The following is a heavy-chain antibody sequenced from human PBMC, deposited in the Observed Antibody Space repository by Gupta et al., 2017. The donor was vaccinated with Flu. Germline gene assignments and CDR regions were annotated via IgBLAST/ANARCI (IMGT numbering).Heavy chain of an antibody. CDR1: YG. Sequence: YGIGWVRHMPGKGPEWIGIIYPLDSDTRYSPSVQGQVTISADKSINTAYLQWSSLKASDTAMYYCARLLARSGSNYWLDPWGQGTLVTVSS. D-gene: IGHD1-26*01. CDR3: ARLLARSGSNYWLDP. CDR2: IYPLDSDT. V-gene: IGHV5-51*01. J-gene: IGHJ5*02.